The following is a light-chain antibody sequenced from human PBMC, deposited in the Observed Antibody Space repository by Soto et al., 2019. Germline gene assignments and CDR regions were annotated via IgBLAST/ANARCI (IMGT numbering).Light chain of an antibody. CDR1: QSVSSSY. CDR2: GAS. V-gene: IGKV3-20*01. Sequence: EIVLTQSPGTLSWSPGERATLSCRASQSVSSSYLAWYQQKPGQAPRLLIYGASSRATGIPDRFSGSGSGTDFTLTISRLEPEAVAVYYCQQDGSSPPTFGQGTKVEIK. CDR3: QQDGSSPPT. J-gene: IGKJ1*01.